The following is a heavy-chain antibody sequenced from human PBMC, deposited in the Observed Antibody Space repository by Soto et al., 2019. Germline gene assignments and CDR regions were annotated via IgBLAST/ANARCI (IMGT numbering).Heavy chain of an antibody. V-gene: IGHV1-46*01. CDR2: INPSSGTT. D-gene: IGHD1-26*01. Sequence: ASVKVSWKASGYIFIHCFMHWVRQAPGQGLEWMGGINPSSGTTTYARKFQGRVTVTRDTSTSTVYMELSSLGSGDTAMYYCARSLGETTSLFDYWGQGSLVTVSS. CDR1: GYIFIHCF. J-gene: IGHJ4*02. CDR3: ARSLGETTSLFDY.